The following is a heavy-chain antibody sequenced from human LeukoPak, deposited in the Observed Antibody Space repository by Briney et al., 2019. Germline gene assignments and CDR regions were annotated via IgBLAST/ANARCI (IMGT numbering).Heavy chain of an antibody. Sequence: KPSETLSLTCAVSGYSISSGYYWGWIRQPPGKGLEWIGSFYHSGSTYYNPSLKSRVSISLDTSKNQFSLKLSSVTAADTAVYYCARHRRFGAPDGYWGQGTLVTVSS. V-gene: IGHV4-38-2*01. CDR3: ARHRRFGAPDGY. CDR1: GYSISSGYY. J-gene: IGHJ4*02. CDR2: FYHSGST. D-gene: IGHD3-10*01.